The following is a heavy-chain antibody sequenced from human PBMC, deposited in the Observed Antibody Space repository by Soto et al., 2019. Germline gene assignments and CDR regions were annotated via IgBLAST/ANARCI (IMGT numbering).Heavy chain of an antibody. V-gene: IGHV3-23*01. CDR1: GFTFSSYA. CDR2: ISGSGGST. Sequence: EVQLLESGGGLVQPGGSLRLSCAASGFTFSSYAMSWVRQAPGKGLEWVSAISGSGGSTYYADSVKGRFTISRDNSKNTLYLQMNSLRAEGTAVYYCAKKGPTYYYDSSGPPYFDYWGQGTLVTVSS. CDR3: AKKGPTYYYDSSGPPYFDY. D-gene: IGHD3-22*01. J-gene: IGHJ4*02.